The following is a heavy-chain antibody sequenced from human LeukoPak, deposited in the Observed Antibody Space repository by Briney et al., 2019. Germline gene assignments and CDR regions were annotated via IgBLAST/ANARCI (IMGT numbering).Heavy chain of an antibody. V-gene: IGHV3-23*01. Sequence: GGSLRLSCAASGFTFSSYAMSWVRQAPGKGLEWVSAISGSGRSTDYADSVKGRFTISRDNSKNTLYLQMSSLRAEDTAVYYCAKGGRTSSYTQVDYWGQGTLVTVSS. CDR3: AKGGRTSSYTQVDY. J-gene: IGHJ4*02. D-gene: IGHD2-2*02. CDR1: GFTFSSYA. CDR2: ISGSGRST.